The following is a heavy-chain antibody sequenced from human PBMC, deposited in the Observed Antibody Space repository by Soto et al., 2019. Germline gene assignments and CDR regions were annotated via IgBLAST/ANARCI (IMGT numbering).Heavy chain of an antibody. D-gene: IGHD3-10*01. CDR1: GFTFSSYG. CDR3: PSNNPLSFGEGFRYHYYYGMDV. CDR2: IWYDGSNK. V-gene: IGHV3-33*01. Sequence: PGGSLRLSCAASGFTFSSYGMHWVRQAPGKGLEWVAVIWYDGSNKYYADSVKGRFTISRDNSKNTLYLQMDSLRAEDTAVYYCPSNNPLSFGEGFRYHYYYGMDVWGQGNTVTVSS. J-gene: IGHJ6*02.